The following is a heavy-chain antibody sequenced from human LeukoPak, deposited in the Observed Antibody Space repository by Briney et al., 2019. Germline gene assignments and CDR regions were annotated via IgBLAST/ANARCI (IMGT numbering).Heavy chain of an antibody. J-gene: IGHJ4*02. CDR1: GVIVRSNY. D-gene: IGHD3-10*01. Sequence: GGSLRLSCVGSGVIVRSNYMTWVRQAPGKGLEWVSVLYHGGSTYYADSVKGRFSISRDTSKNTLYLQMNSLRVEDTAVHYCATRRFGELTYWGQGTLVTVSS. V-gene: IGHV3-66*01. CDR2: LYHGGST. CDR3: ATRRFGELTY.